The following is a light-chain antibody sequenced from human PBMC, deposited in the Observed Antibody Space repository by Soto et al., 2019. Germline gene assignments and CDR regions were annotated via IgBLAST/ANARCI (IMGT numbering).Light chain of an antibody. CDR3: CSHVGGTITYDV. CDR2: EAT. Sequence: QSVLAQPASASGSPGQSITISCNGTTADVGSSKFVSWYQQHPGKAPKLILYEATKRPAGVSNRFSGSKSGNTASLTISGLQPEDEADYYCCSHVGGTITYDVFGIGTKVTVL. CDR1: TADVGSSKF. V-gene: IGLV2-23*01. J-gene: IGLJ1*01.